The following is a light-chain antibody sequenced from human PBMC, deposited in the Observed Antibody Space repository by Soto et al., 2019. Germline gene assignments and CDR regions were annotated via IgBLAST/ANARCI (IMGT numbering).Light chain of an antibody. CDR3: QQYGSSPPWT. Sequence: EIVMTQPPATLSVSPGERATLSCRASQSVSSNLAWYQQKPGQAPRLLIYGASSRATGIPDRFSGSGSGTDFTLTINRLEPEDFAVYYCQQYGSSPPWTFGQGTKVEIK. V-gene: IGKV3-20*01. CDR1: QSVSSN. J-gene: IGKJ1*01. CDR2: GAS.